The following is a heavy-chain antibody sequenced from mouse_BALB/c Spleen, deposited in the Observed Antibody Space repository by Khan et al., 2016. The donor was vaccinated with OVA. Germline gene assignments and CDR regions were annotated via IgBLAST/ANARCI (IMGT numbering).Heavy chain of an antibody. CDR2: IWGGGGT. Sequence: VQLQESGPGLVVPSQSLSITCTVSGFSLSRYNIHWVRQPPGKGLEWLGMIWGGGGTDYNSTIKSRLSISKDNSKSQVFLKMNSLQTDDTARYYCARADYRYDGYYAMDYWGQGTSVTVSA. CDR1: GFSLSRYN. D-gene: IGHD2-12*01. J-gene: IGHJ4*01. V-gene: IGHV2-6-4*01. CDR3: ARADYRYDGYYAMDY.